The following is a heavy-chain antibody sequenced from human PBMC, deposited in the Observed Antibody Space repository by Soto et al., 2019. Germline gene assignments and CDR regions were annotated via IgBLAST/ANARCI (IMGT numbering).Heavy chain of an antibody. D-gene: IGHD4-17*01. J-gene: IGHJ5*02. Sequence: QVQLVQSGAEVKKPGSSVKVSCKASGGTFSSYTISWVRQAPGQGLEWMGRIIPILGIANYAQKFQGRVTITADKSTGTAYMELSSLRSEDTAVYYCARTGEGGDYGSGWFDPWGQGTLVTVSS. CDR3: ARTGEGGDYGSGWFDP. V-gene: IGHV1-69*02. CDR1: GGTFSSYT. CDR2: IIPILGIA.